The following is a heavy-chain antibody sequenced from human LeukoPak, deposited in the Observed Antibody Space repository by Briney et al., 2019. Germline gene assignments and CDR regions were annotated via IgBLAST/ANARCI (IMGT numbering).Heavy chain of an antibody. Sequence: GESLKISCKGSGYSFTSYWIGGVRQLPGEGLEWMGIIYPGDSDTRYSRSFQGQVTISADKSISTAYLQWSSLKASDTAMYYCARGTSDSSGYYRSPDYYYFDHWGQGTLVTVSS. CDR2: IYPGDSDT. CDR1: GYSFTSYW. J-gene: IGHJ4*02. CDR3: ARGTSDSSGYYRSPDYYYFDH. V-gene: IGHV5-51*01. D-gene: IGHD3-22*01.